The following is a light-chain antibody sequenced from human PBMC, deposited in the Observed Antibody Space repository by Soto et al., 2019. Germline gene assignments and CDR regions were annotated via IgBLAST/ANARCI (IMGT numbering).Light chain of an antibody. J-gene: IGKJ5*01. CDR2: GAS. Sequence: IVLTQSPGTLSLSPGERATLSCSASQSVSNNYLAWYQQKPGQAPRLLIYGASTRATGIPARFSGSGSGTEFTLTISSLQSEDFAVYYCQQYKNWPPITFGQGTRLEIK. V-gene: IGKV3-15*01. CDR1: QSVSNN. CDR3: QQYKNWPPIT.